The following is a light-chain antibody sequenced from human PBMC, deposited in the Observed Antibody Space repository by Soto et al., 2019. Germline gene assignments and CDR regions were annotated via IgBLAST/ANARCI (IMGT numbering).Light chain of an antibody. J-gene: IGKJ5*01. V-gene: IGKV3-11*01. CDR2: DAS. CDR3: QRSSSWPIT. CDR1: QGISSY. Sequence: EIVLTQSPATLSLSPGERDTLSCRAGQGISSYLAWYQQKPGQAPRLLIYDASNRATGIPARFSGSGSGTDFTLTISSLEPEDFAVYYCQRSSSWPITFGQGTRLEIK.